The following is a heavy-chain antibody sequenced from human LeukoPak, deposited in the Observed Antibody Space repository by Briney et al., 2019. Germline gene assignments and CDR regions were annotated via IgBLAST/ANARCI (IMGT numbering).Heavy chain of an antibody. V-gene: IGHV3-21*01. CDR2: ISSSGSYI. CDR3: ASRNQYCGGDCFWAFDI. Sequence: PGGSLRLSCAASGFXFSSHDINWVRQGPGKGLEWVSSISSSGSYIYYADSVKGRFTISRDNAKNSLYLQMNSLRAEDTAVYYCASRNQYCGGDCFWAFDIWGRGTMVTVSS. J-gene: IGHJ3*02. D-gene: IGHD2-21*02. CDR1: GFXFSSHD.